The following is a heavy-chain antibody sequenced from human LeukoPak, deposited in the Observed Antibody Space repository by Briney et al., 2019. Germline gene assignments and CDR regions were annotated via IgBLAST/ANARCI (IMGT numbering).Heavy chain of an antibody. J-gene: IGHJ4*02. CDR1: GYTFTSYD. CDR2: MNPNSGNS. V-gene: IGHV1-8*01. D-gene: IGHD5-12*01. CDR3: VRVIGAIDF. Sequence: GASVKVSCKASGYTFTSYDINWVRQATGQGLEWMGWMNPNSGNSGYAQKFQGRVTMTRSTSLSTAYMELSSLRYEDTAIYYCVRVIGAIDFWGQGTLVTVSS.